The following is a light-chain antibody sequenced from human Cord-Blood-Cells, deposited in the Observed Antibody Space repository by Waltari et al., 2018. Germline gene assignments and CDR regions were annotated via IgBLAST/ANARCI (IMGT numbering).Light chain of an antibody. CDR1: QSISSY. CDR2: AAS. CDR3: QQSYSTPWT. Sequence: DIPMTKSPSSLSASVGDRVTITCRASQSISSYLNWYQQKPGKAPKRLIYAASSLQSGVPSRFSGSGSGTDFTLTISSLQPEDFATYYCQQSYSTPWTFGQGTKVEIK. J-gene: IGKJ1*01. V-gene: IGKV1-39*01.